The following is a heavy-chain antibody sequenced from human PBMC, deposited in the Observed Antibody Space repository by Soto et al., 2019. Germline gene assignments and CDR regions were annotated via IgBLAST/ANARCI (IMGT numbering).Heavy chain of an antibody. CDR1: GFTFSSYA. D-gene: IGHD1-7*01. Sequence: PGGSLRLSCAASGFTFSSYAMSWVRQAPGKGLEWVSAISGSGGSTYYADSVKGRFTISRDNSKNTLYLQMNSLRAEDTAVYYCAKDLPRYNWNYFNWFDPWGQGTLVTVSS. V-gene: IGHV3-23*01. CDR2: ISGSGGST. CDR3: AKDLPRYNWNYFNWFDP. J-gene: IGHJ5*02.